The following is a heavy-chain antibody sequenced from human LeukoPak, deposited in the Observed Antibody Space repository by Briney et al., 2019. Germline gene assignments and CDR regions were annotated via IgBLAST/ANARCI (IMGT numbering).Heavy chain of an antibody. J-gene: IGHJ4*02. V-gene: IGHV3-30*02. CDR2: IRYDGSNK. D-gene: IGHD2-2*01. Sequence: GGSLRLSCAASGFTFSSYGMHWVRQAPGKGLEWVAFIRYDGSNKYYADSVKGRFTISRDNSKNTLYLQMNSLRAEDTAVYYCALDIVVVLGSSPGDYWGQGTLVTVSS. CDR3: ALDIVVVLGSSPGDY. CDR1: GFTFSSYG.